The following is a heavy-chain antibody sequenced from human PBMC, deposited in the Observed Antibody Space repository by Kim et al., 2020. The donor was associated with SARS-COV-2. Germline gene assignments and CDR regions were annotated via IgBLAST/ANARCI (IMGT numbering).Heavy chain of an antibody. J-gene: IGHJ3*02. V-gene: IGHV3-30*01. CDR2: DGMNE. Sequence: DGMNEYYAESVRGRFTISRDNSKNTLFLLMNNLKVEDTALYYCARGARAFDIWGQGTMVTVSS. CDR3: ARGARAFDI.